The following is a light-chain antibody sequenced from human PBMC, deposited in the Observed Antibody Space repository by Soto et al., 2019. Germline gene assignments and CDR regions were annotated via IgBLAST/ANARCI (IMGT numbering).Light chain of an antibody. J-gene: IGLJ3*02. CDR2: DNN. CDR1: ISNIGKNY. V-gene: IGLV1-51*01. Sequence: QSVLTQPPSVSAAPGQKVTISCSGSISNIGKNYVSWYQQLPGTAPKVLIYDNNKRPSGIPDRFSGSKSGTSATLGITGLQTGDEADYYCGTWDSSLSAPHGVFGGGTKLTVL. CDR3: GTWDSSLSAPHGV.